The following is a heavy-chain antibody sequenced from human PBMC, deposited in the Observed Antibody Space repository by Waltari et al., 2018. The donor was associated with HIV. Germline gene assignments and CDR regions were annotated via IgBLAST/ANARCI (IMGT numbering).Heavy chain of an antibody. CDR1: GFTFSSYA. CDR3: AKALLTGTSYYFDY. CDR2: ISGSGGRK. V-gene: IGHV3-23*01. D-gene: IGHD1-20*01. Sequence: EVQLLESGGGLVQPGGSLRLSCAASGFTFSSYAMSWVRQAPGKGLEWVAAISGSGGRKYYADYVKGRFTISRDNSKNTLYLQMNSLRAEDTAVYYCAKALLTGTSYYFDYWGQGTLVTVSS. J-gene: IGHJ4*02.